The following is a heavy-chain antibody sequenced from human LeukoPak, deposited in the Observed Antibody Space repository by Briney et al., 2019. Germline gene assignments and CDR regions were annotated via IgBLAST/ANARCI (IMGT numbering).Heavy chain of an antibody. CDR3: ARDGPGELLESYYYGMDV. V-gene: IGHV1-18*01. J-gene: IGHJ6*02. Sequence: ASVKVSCKASGYTFTSYGISWVRQAPGQGLEWMGWISAYNGNTNYAQKLQGRVTMTTDTSTSTAYMELRSLRSDDTAVYYCARDGPGELLESYYYGMDVWGQGTTVTVSS. CDR2: ISAYNGNT. D-gene: IGHD3-10*01. CDR1: GYTFTSYG.